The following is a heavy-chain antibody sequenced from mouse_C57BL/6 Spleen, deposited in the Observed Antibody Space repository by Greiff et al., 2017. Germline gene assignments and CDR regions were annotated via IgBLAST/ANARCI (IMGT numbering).Heavy chain of an antibody. J-gene: IGHJ4*01. CDR3: ANYGYDEGWCCAMDY. Sequence: EVQLQQSGPELVKPGASVKISCKASGYSFTDYYMNWVKQSPGKSLEWIGVINPNYGTTSYNQKFKGKATFTVDQSSSTAYMQLNSLISEHSAVYYGANYGYDEGWCCAMDYWGQGTSVTVSS. CDR2: INPNYGTT. V-gene: IGHV1-39*01. CDR1: GYSFTDYY. D-gene: IGHD2-2*01.